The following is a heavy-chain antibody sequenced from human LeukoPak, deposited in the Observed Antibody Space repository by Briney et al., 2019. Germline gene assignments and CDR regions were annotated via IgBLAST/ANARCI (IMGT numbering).Heavy chain of an antibody. CDR1: GFTFSSYS. CDR2: IQQDGSEK. V-gene: IGHV3-7*03. CDR3: AKGIRGAFDI. J-gene: IGHJ3*02. Sequence: GSLRLSCAASGFTFSSYSMSWVRQAPGKGLEWVANIQQDGSEKYYVDSVKGRFTISRDSARNSLYLQMNSLRAEDTAVYYCAKGIRGAFDIWGQGTMVTVSS.